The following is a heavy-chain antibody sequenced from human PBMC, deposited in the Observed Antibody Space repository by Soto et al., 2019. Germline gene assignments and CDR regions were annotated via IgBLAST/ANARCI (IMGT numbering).Heavy chain of an antibody. CDR3: ARHSLALRKNNWFDP. CDR2: IFYLGSS. V-gene: IGHV4-39*01. CDR1: GDSIISSDFY. D-gene: IGHD3-3*02. J-gene: IGHJ5*02. Sequence: LSLTCTVSGDSIISSDFYWGWVRQPPGEGLEWIGSIFYLGSSYYNPSLKSRVTMSVDTSKNQFSLRLRSVTAADTALYFCARHSLALRKNNWFDPWGQGIMVTVSS.